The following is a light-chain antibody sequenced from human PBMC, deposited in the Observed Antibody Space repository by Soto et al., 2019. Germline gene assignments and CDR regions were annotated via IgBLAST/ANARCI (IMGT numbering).Light chain of an antibody. CDR2: KAS. J-gene: IGKJ5*01. CDR3: QQYNSYPIT. CDR1: QTISSW. Sequence: DIQMTQSPSTLSGSVGDRVTITCRASQTISSWLAWYQQKPGKAPKLLIYKASTLKSGVPSRFSGSGSGTDFTLTISSLQPEDFATYCCQQYNSYPITFGQGTRLEI. V-gene: IGKV1-5*03.